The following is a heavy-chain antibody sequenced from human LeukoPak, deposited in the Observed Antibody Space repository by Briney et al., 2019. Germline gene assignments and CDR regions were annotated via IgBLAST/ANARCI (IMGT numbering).Heavy chain of an antibody. Sequence: GGSLRLSCATSGFTFSNYWMTWVRQAPGRCLEWVANIKGDGSEQFYADSVKGRFTISRDNVKNSLYLQMNNLRAEDTAIYYCARDGASFDYWGQGTLVTVSS. CDR3: ARDGASFDY. CDR2: IKGDGSEQ. CDR1: GFTFSNYW. J-gene: IGHJ4*02. V-gene: IGHV3-7*01.